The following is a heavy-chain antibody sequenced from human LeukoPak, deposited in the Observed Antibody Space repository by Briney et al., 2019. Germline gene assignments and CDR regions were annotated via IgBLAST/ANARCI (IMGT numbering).Heavy chain of an antibody. D-gene: IGHD1-1*01. J-gene: IGHJ5*02. Sequence: SETLSLTCTVSGGSISSYYWSWIRQPAGKGLELIGRIYTSGTTNYNPSLKSRVTMSVDTSKNQFSLKLSSVAAADTAVYYCARAPTGTGGWNWFDPWGQGTLVTVSS. CDR1: GGSISSYY. V-gene: IGHV4-4*07. CDR3: ARAPTGTGGWNWFDP. CDR2: IYTSGTT.